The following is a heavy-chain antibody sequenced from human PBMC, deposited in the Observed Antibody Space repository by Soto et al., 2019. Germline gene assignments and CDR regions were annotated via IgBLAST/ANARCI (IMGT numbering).Heavy chain of an antibody. V-gene: IGHV3-11*05. CDR3: ARDSDNDAGYCSGGSCHAYYYGMDV. CDR1: GFTFSDYY. D-gene: IGHD2-15*01. Sequence: GGSLRLSCAASGFTFSDYYMSWIRQAPGKGLEWVSYISSSSSYTNYADSVKGRFTISRDNAKNSLYLQMNSLRAEDTAVYYCARDSDNDAGYCSGGSCHAYYYGMDVWGQGTTLSVSS. CDR2: ISSSSSYT. J-gene: IGHJ6*02.